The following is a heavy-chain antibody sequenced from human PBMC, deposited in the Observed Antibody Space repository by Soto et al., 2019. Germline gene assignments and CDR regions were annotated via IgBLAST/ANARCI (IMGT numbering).Heavy chain of an antibody. CDR3: ARAQYTGSSVDACDV. CDR2: IWYDGSNK. Sequence: GGSLRLSCAASGFSFSIYGMHLVRQAPGKGLDWVAVIWYDGSNKYYAESVKGRFTISRDNSKNTLYVQMNSLTVEDTDVYYCARAQYTGSSVDACDVWGQGTMVTVSS. J-gene: IGHJ3*01. V-gene: IGHV3-33*03. CDR1: GFSFSIYG. D-gene: IGHD1-26*01.